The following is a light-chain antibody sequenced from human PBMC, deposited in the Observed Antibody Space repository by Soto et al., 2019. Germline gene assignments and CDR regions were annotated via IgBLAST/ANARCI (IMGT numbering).Light chain of an antibody. CDR2: LGS. CDR3: MQALQTWT. Sequence: EIVMTQSPLSLPVTPGEPASISCRSSQSLLHSNGYNFLYWYLQKPGQSPQLLIFLGSNRASGVPDRFSGSGSGTDFTLKISRVEAEDVGVYYCMQALQTWTFGQGTKVEIK. J-gene: IGKJ1*01. CDR1: QSLLHSNGYNF. V-gene: IGKV2-28*01.